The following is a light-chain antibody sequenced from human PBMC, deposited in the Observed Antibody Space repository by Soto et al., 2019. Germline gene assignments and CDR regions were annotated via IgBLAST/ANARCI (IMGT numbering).Light chain of an antibody. Sequence: QSVLTQPPSVSGAPGQRVTISCTGSSSNIGAGYDVHWYQQLPGTAPKLLIYGNSNRPSGVPDRFSGSKSGTSASLAITGLQAEYEADYYCQSSDSSLSVVFGGGTQLTVL. V-gene: IGLV1-40*01. CDR1: SSNIGAGYD. CDR3: QSSDSSLSVV. CDR2: GNS. J-gene: IGLJ2*01.